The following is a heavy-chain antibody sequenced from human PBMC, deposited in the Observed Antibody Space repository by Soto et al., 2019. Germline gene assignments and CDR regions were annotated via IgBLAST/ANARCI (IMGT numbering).Heavy chain of an antibody. J-gene: IGHJ5*02. V-gene: IGHV4-59*01. Sequence: PSETLSLTCTVSGGSISSYYWSWIRQPPGKGLEWIGYIYYSGSTNYNPSLKSRVTISVDTSKNQFSLKLSSVTAADTAVYYCERETMEFCLCGGCYRPNWLDPCGQQSLVPVSA. CDR3: ERETMEFCLCGGCYRPNWLDP. CDR1: GGSISSYY. D-gene: IGHD2-15*01. CDR2: IYYSGST.